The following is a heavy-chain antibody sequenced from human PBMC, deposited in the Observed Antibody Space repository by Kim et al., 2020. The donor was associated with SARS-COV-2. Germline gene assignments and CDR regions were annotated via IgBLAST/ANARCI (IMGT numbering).Heavy chain of an antibody. D-gene: IGHD1-26*01. CDR1: GGSISSSSYY. J-gene: IGHJ4*02. V-gene: IGHV4-39*01. Sequence: SETLSLTCTVSGGSISSSSYYWGWIRQPPGKGLEWIGSIYYSGSTYYNPSLKSRVTISVDTSKNQFSLKLSSVTAADTAVYYCARRPRSENSGSYFFRPGSQSQPGDYWGQGTLVTVSS. CDR2: IYYSGST. CDR3: ARRPRSENSGSYFFRPGSQSQPGDY.